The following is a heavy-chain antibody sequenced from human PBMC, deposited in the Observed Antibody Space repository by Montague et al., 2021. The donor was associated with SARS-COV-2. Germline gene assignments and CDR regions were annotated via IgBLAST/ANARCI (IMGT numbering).Heavy chain of an antibody. CDR1: GFTFSSYS. D-gene: IGHD2-2*01. CDR2: ISYDGSNK. V-gene: IGHV3-30*04. Sequence: SLRLSCAASGFTFSSYSMHWVRQAPGKGLEWVAVISYDGSNKYYVDSVKGRFSISRDNSKNTLYLQMNSLRAEDTAVYYCASQLIVFVPAAPGSPTHETFDYAMDVWGQGTTVTVSS. CDR3: ASQLIVFVPAAPGSPTHETFDYAMDV. J-gene: IGHJ6*02.